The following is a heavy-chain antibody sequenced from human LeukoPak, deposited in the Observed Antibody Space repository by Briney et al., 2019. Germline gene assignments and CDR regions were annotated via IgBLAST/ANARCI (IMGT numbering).Heavy chain of an antibody. V-gene: IGHV4-39*01. CDR3: ARRRADHNWPDP. CDR2: MLYSGST. J-gene: IGHJ5*02. Sequence: SETLSLTCTVSGGSISSSSYYWGWIRQPPGKGLEFIGGMLYSGSTYYNPSLKSRVTISVDTSKNQFSLKLSSVTAADAAVYYCARRRADHNWPDPWGQGTLVIVSS. CDR1: GGSISSSSYY.